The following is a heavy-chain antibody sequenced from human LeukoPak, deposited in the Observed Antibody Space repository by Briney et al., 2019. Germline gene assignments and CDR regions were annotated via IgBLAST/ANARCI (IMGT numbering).Heavy chain of an antibody. J-gene: IGHJ4*02. Sequence: GGSLRLSCAASGFTFSSYGMHWVRQAPGKGLEWVAFIRYDGSNKYYADSVKGRFTISRDNSKNTLYLQMNSLRAEDTAVYYCAKDRGSYYYGSGTSFDYWGQGTLVTVSS. CDR2: IRYDGSNK. D-gene: IGHD3-10*01. CDR1: GFTFSSYG. CDR3: AKDRGSYYYGSGTSFDY. V-gene: IGHV3-30*02.